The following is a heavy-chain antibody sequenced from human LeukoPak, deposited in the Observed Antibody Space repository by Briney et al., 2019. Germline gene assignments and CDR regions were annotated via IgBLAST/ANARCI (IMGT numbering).Heavy chain of an antibody. Sequence: GASVTVSCKASGYTFTDYYMHWVRQAPAQGLEWMGWINPNSGGTNYAQKFQGRVTMTRDTSISTAYMELSRLRSDDTAVYYCARPLDYYDSSGYYWDGMDVWGQGTTVTVSS. V-gene: IGHV1-2*02. J-gene: IGHJ6*02. D-gene: IGHD3-22*01. CDR2: INPNSGGT. CDR3: ARPLDYYDSSGYYWDGMDV. CDR1: GYTFTDYY.